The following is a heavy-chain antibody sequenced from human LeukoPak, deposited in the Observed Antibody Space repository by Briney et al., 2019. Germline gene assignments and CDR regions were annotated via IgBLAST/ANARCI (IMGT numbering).Heavy chain of an antibody. Sequence: GGSLRLSCAASGFTFSSYWMSWVRQVPRKGLEWVANIDQDGSEKYYVDSVKGRFTISRDNAKNSLYLQMNSLRAEDTAVYYCASNRDGYNSDAFDIWGQGTMVTVSS. CDR2: IDQDGSEK. CDR3: ASNRDGYNSDAFDI. CDR1: GFTFSSYW. D-gene: IGHD5-24*01. V-gene: IGHV3-7*01. J-gene: IGHJ3*02.